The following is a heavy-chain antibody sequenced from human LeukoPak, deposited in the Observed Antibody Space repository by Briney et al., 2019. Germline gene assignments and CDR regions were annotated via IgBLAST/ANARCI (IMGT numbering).Heavy chain of an antibody. V-gene: IGHV3-21*01. CDR1: GFTFSSYS. CDR3: AREVGSGPGWFDP. J-gene: IGHJ5*02. Sequence: GGSLRLSCVASGFTFSSYSMNWVRQAPGKGLEWVSSISSSSSYIYYADSVKGRFTISRDNAKNSLYLQMNSLRAEDTAVYYCAREVGSGPGWFDPWGQGTLVTVSS. CDR2: ISSSSSYI. D-gene: IGHD3-10*01.